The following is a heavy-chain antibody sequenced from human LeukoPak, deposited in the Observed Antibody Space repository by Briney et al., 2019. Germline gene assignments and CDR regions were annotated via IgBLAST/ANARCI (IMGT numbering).Heavy chain of an antibody. CDR3: ARDHRFSHWFDP. CDR2: IYYSGST. CDR1: GGSISSSTYY. J-gene: IGHJ5*02. V-gene: IGHV4-39*07. Sequence: SETLSLTCTVSGGSISSSTYYRGWIRQPPGKGLEWIGSIYYSGSTYYNPSLKSRVTISVDTSKNQFSLKLSSVTAADTAVYYCARDHRFSHWFDPWGQGTLVTVSS.